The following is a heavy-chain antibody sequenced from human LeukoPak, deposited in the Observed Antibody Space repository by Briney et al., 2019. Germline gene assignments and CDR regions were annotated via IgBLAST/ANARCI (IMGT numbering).Heavy chain of an antibody. CDR3: ARDRSGSYYSPYYFDY. D-gene: IGHD1-26*01. CDR2: ISGSGGST. CDR1: GFTFSSYA. V-gene: IGHV3-23*01. J-gene: IGHJ4*02. Sequence: VQPGGSLRLSCAASGFTFSSYAMSWVRQAPGKGLEWVSAISGSGGSTYYADSVKGRFTISRDNAKNSLYLQMNSLRAEDTAVYYCARDRSGSYYSPYYFDYWGQGTLVTVSS.